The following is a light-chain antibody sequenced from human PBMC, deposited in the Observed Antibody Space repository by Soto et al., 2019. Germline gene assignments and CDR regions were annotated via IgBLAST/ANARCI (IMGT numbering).Light chain of an antibody. CDR1: QSVSSSY. CDR2: GAS. Sequence: EIVLTQSPGTLSLSPGERATLSCRASQSVSSSYLAWYQQKPGQAPRLLIYGASSRATGIQARFSGSGSGTDFTLTISRLEPEDFAVYYCQQYGSSPRTFGQGTKVDIK. CDR3: QQYGSSPRT. J-gene: IGKJ1*01. V-gene: IGKV3-20*01.